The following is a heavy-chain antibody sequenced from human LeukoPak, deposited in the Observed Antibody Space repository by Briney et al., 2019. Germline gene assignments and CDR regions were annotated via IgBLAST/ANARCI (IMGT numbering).Heavy chain of an antibody. V-gene: IGHV3-30*18. Sequence: GGSLRLSCAASGFTFSSYGMHWVRQAPGKGLEWVAVISYDGSNKYYADSVKGRFTISRDNSKNTLYLQMNSLRAEDTAVYYCAKDYYGSGDWGQGTLVTVSS. CDR1: GFTFSSYG. D-gene: IGHD3-10*01. CDR2: ISYDGSNK. CDR3: AKDYYGSGD. J-gene: IGHJ1*01.